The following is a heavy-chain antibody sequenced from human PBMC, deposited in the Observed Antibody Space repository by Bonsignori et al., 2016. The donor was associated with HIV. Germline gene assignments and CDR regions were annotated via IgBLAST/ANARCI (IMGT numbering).Heavy chain of an antibody. V-gene: IGHV1-46*01. D-gene: IGHD3-22*01. CDR3: ARDAAGFYDARGGYYFDY. J-gene: IGHJ4*02. CDR2: INPTGGST. Sequence: WVRQAPGQGLQWVGIINPTGGSTTYAQRFQGRLTMTRDTSTSTVYMELRSLKSEDTAMYFCARDAAGFYDARGGYYFDYWGQGSLVTAPQ.